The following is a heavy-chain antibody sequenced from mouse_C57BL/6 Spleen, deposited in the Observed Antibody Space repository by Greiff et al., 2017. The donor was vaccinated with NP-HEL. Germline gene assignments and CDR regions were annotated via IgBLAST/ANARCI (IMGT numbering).Heavy chain of an antibody. Sequence: QVQLQQSGAELVKPGASVKLSCKASGYTFTEYTIHWVKQRSGQGLEWIGWFYPGSGSIKYNEKFKDKATLTADKSSSTVYMELSRLTSEDSVVYFCARHEGERLRRGGYFDYWGQGTTLTVSS. CDR1: GYTFTEYT. CDR3: ARHEGERLRRGGYFDY. J-gene: IGHJ2*01. D-gene: IGHD2-4*01. V-gene: IGHV1-62-2*01. CDR2: FYPGSGSI.